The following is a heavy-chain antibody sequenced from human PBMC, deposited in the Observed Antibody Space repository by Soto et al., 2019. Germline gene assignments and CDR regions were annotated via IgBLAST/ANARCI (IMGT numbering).Heavy chain of an antibody. CDR2: IYYSGST. Sequence: PSETLSLTCTVSGGSISSGDYYWSWIRQPPGKGLEWIGYIYYSGSTYYNPSLKSRVTISVDTSKNQFSLKLSSVTAADTAVYYCAGDYVEDGYGSGNGVPYYYYGMDVWGQGTTVTVSS. CDR3: AGDYVEDGYGSGNGVPYYYYGMDV. V-gene: IGHV4-30-4*01. J-gene: IGHJ6*02. D-gene: IGHD3-16*01. CDR1: GGSISSGDYY.